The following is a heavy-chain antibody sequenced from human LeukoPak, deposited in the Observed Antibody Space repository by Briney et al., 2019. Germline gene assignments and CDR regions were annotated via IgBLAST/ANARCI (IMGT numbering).Heavy chain of an antibody. CDR3: VGLGENY. CDR1: GFTFSRYW. Sequence: GGSLRLSCAASGFTFSRYWMSWARQASGKGLEWVANIKQDGSEKYYVDSVKGRFTISRDNAKNSLYLQMNSLRAEDTAVYYCVGLGENYWGQGNLVTVSS. D-gene: IGHD3-10*01. J-gene: IGHJ4*02. V-gene: IGHV3-7*02. CDR2: IKQDGSEK.